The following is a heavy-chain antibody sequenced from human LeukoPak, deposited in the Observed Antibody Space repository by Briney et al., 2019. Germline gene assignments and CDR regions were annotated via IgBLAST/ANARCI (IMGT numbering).Heavy chain of an antibody. D-gene: IGHD3-10*01. CDR1: GFTFSSYW. CDR2: IYSGGST. CDR3: AGNTYYYGSGSLSDAFDI. J-gene: IGHJ3*02. V-gene: IGHV3-66*01. Sequence: GGSLRLSCAASGFTFSSYWMHWVRQAPGKGLEWVSGIYSGGSTYYADSVQGRFTISRDNSKNTLYLQMNSLRAEDTAVYYCAGNTYYYGSGSLSDAFDIWGQGTMVTVSS.